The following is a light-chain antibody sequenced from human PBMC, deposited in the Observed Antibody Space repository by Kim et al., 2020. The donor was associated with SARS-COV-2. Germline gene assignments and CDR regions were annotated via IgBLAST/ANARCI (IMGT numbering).Light chain of an antibody. J-gene: IGLJ3*02. Sequence: LTQPPSVSKGLGQTATLTCTGNNNNVGNQGAAWLQQHQGHPPKLLSYRNNNRPSGISARFSASRSGDTASLTITGLQPEDEIDYYCSAWASSLNVWV. CDR1: NNNVGNQG. V-gene: IGLV10-54*04. CDR2: RNN. CDR3: SAWASSLNVWV.